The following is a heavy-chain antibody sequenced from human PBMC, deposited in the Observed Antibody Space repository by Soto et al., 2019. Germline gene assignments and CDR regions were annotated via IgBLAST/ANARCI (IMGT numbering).Heavy chain of an antibody. CDR2: ISYDGSNK. Sequence: QVQLVESGGGVVQPGRSLRLSCAASGFTFSIYGMHWVRQAPGKGLEWVAVISYDGSNKYYADSVKGRFTISRDNSKHTLYLQMNSLRGEDTAVYYCAKETVEYYFDYWGQGTLVTVSS. D-gene: IGHD3-3*01. V-gene: IGHV3-30*18. CDR3: AKETVEYYFDY. CDR1: GFTFSIYG. J-gene: IGHJ4*02.